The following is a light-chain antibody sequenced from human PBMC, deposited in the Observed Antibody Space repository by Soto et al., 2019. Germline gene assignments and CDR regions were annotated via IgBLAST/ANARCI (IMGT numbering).Light chain of an antibody. J-gene: IGLJ3*02. CDR2: EVS. CDR1: SSDIGNFNY. CDR3: SSYTSSTTVM. Sequence: QPVLTQPASVSGSPGQSITISCTGTSSDIGNFNYVSWYQQHPGQAPKLMIYEVSNRPSGVSNRFSASKSGNTASLTISGLQAEDEADYYCSSYTSSTTVMFGGGTKLTVL. V-gene: IGLV2-14*01.